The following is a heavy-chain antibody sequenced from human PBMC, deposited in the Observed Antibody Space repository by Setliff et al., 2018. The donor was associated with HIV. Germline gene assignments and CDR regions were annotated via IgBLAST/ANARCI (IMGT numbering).Heavy chain of an antibody. D-gene: IGHD5-12*01. CDR1: GFTFSSYC. J-gene: IGHJ6*03. CDR2: ISGSGSII. V-gene: IGHV3-48*04. CDR3: ARARLRNYYYYMDV. Sequence: TGGSLRLSCVASGFTFSSYCMDWFRQAPGKGLEWVSYISGSGSIIYYADSVKGRFTISRDNAEYSLHLQMNSLRAEDAAVYYCARARLRNYYYYMDVWAKGTTVTVSS.